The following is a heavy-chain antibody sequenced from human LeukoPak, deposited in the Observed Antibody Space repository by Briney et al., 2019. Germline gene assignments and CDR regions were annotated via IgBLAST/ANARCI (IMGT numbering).Heavy chain of an antibody. CDR1: GGSISSHY. CDR3: ARVGDIAAAVDY. CDR2: IYYSGST. Sequence: SETLSLTCTVSGGSISSHYWSWIRQPPGKGLEWIGYIYYSGSTNYNPSFKSRVTISVDTSKNQFSLKLSSVTAADTAVYYCARVGDIAAAVDYWGQGTLVTVSS. V-gene: IGHV4-59*11. J-gene: IGHJ4*02. D-gene: IGHD6-13*01.